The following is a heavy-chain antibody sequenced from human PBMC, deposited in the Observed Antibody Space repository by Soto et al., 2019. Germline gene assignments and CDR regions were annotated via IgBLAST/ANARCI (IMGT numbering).Heavy chain of an antibody. Sequence: ASVKVSCKASGYTFTSYGISWVRQAPGQGLEWMGWISAYNGNTNYAQKLQGRVTMTTDTSTRTAYMELRSLRSDDTAVYYWAGDPTRYCSSTSCDAYWGQGTLVTVSS. CDR2: ISAYNGNT. J-gene: IGHJ4*02. CDR1: GYTFTSYG. V-gene: IGHV1-18*01. CDR3: AGDPTRYCSSTSCDAY. D-gene: IGHD2-2*01.